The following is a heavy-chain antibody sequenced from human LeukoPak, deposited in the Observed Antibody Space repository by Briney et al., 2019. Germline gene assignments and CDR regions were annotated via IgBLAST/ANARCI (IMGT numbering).Heavy chain of an antibody. D-gene: IGHD3-22*01. CDR3: AKAGPSSGYFYPQY. CDR2: IRYDGSNK. J-gene: IGHJ4*02. CDR1: GFTFSSYG. Sequence: GGSLRLSCVASGFTFSSYGMHWVRQAPGKGLEWVAFIRYDGSNKYYADSVKGRFTISRDNSKNTLSLQMNSLRPEDTALYYCAKAGPSSGYFYPQYWGQGTLVTVSS. V-gene: IGHV3-30*02.